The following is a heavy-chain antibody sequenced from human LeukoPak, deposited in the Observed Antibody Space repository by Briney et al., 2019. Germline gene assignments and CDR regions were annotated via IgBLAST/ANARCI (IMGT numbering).Heavy chain of an antibody. CDR1: GYTFTSHF. V-gene: IGHV3-48*03. Sequence: SCKASGYTFTSHFMHWVRQAPGKGLEWVSYISSSGSTIYYADSVKGRFTISRDNAKNSLYLQMNSLRAEDTAVYYCAELGITMIGGVWGKGTTVTISS. D-gene: IGHD3-10*02. CDR3: AELGITMIGGV. J-gene: IGHJ6*04. CDR2: ISSSGSTI.